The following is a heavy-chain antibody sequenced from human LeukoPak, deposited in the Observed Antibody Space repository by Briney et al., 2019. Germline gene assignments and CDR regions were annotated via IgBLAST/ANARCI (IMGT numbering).Heavy chain of an antibody. CDR1: GGSMNNYY. CDR2: ISDSGST. V-gene: IGHV4-59*01. D-gene: IGHD4-17*01. CDR3: ARYDHGDCWFDP. Sequence: SETLPLTCTVSGGSMNNYYWSWIRQAPGKGLEWIGYISDSGSTNYNPSLRSRVTISVDTSKNQFSLKLSSVTAADTALYYCARYDHGDCWFDPWGQGTLVTVSS. J-gene: IGHJ5*02.